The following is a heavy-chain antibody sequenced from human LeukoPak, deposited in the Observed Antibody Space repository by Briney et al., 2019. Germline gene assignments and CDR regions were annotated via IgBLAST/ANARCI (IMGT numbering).Heavy chain of an antibody. J-gene: IGHJ3*02. CDR3: ARDRVPREYYHRSLADAFDI. CDR2: IYYTGNA. Sequence: PSETLSLTWAVSGGSIGGYYWNWIRQSPEKGLECIGYIYYTGNADYNPSLKSRVTISVDTSKNQFSLKLSSVTAADTAVYYCARDRVPREYYHRSLADAFDIWGQGTLVTVSS. CDR1: GGSIGGYY. V-gene: IGHV4-59*01. D-gene: IGHD2/OR15-2a*01.